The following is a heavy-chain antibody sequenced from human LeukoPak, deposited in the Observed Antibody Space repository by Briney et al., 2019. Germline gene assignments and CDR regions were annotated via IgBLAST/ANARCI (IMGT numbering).Heavy chain of an antibody. CDR1: GYTFTNFW. V-gene: IGHV5-51*01. D-gene: IGHD6-19*01. CDR2: IYPGDSDT. CDR3: ARPRAYRAGESAFDM. J-gene: IGHJ3*02. Sequence: GESLKISCKGSGYTFTNFWIGWVRQMPGKGLEWMGSIYPGDSDTRYSPSFQGQVTISADKSISTAYLQWSSLKASDTAMYYCARPRAYRAGESAFDMWGEGTMVTVSS.